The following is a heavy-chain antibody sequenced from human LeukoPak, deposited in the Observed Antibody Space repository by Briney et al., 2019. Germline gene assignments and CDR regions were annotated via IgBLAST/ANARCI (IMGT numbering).Heavy chain of an antibody. CDR1: GGSISSYY. Sequence: PSETLSLTCTVSGGSISSYYWSWIRQPPGKGLEWIGYIYYSGSTNYNPSLKSRVTTSVDTSKNQFSLKLSSVTAADTAVYYCARVDCSGGSCQLDYWGQGTLVTVSS. CDR2: IYYSGST. CDR3: ARVDCSGGSCQLDY. V-gene: IGHV4-59*01. J-gene: IGHJ4*02. D-gene: IGHD2-15*01.